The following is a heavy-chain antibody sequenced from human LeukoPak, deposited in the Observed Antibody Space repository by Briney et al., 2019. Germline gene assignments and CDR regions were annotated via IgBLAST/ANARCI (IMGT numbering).Heavy chain of an antibody. D-gene: IGHD4/OR15-4a*01. CDR2: IYHSGST. J-gene: IGHJ6*03. CDR1: GYSISSGHY. V-gene: IGHV4-38-2*02. Sequence: SETLSLTCTVSGYSISSGHYWGWIRQPPGKGLEWIGSIYHSGSTYYNPSLKSRVTISVDTSKNQFSLKLSSVTAADTAVYYCARVVPPTPYYMDVWGKGTTVTVSS. CDR3: ARVVPPTPYYMDV.